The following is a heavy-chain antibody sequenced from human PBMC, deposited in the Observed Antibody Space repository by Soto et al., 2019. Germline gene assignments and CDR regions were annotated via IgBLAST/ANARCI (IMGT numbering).Heavy chain of an antibody. V-gene: IGHV3-13*01. CDR3: ARDRGALAAAGAYSYYYGMDV. CDR1: GFTFSSYD. Sequence: EVQLVESGGGLVQPGGSLRLSCAASGFTFSSYDMHWVRQATGKGLEWVSAIGTAGDTYYPGSVTGRFNSSRENAKNSLYLQMNSLRAEDTAVYYCARDRGALAAAGAYSYYYGMDVLGQGTTVTVSS. CDR2: IGTAGDT. D-gene: IGHD6-13*01. J-gene: IGHJ6*02.